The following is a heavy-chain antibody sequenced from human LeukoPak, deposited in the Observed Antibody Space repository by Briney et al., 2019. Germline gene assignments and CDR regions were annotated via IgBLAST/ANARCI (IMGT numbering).Heavy chain of an antibody. D-gene: IGHD6-19*01. V-gene: IGHV3-33*06. Sequence: GGSLRLSCAASGFTFSSYGMHWVRQAPGKGLEWVAVIWYDGSNKYYADSVKGRFTISRDNSKNTLYLQMSSLRAEDTAVYYCAKDLPWLVRDPYNRLDPWGQGTLVTVSS. CDR1: GFTFSSYG. CDR3: AKDLPWLVRDPYNRLDP. J-gene: IGHJ5*02. CDR2: IWYDGSNK.